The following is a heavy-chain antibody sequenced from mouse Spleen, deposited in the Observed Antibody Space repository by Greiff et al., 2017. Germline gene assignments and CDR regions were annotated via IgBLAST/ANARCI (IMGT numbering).Heavy chain of an antibody. CDR1: GFNIKDAY. V-gene: IGHV14-4*01. J-gene: IGHJ3*01. Sequence: EVQVVESGAELVRPGASVKLSCTASGFNIKDAYMHWVKQRPEQGLEWIGWIDPENGDTEYASKFQGKATITADTSSNTAYLQLSSLTSEDTAVYYSTTGAWFAYWGQGTLVTVSA. CDR3: TTGAWFAY. CDR2: IDPENGDT.